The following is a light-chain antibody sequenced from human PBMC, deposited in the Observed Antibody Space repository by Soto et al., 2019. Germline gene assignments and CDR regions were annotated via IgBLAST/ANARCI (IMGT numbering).Light chain of an antibody. J-gene: IGKJ5*01. CDR2: DAS. Sequence: EIVLTQSPATLSLSPGERATLSCRASQSVSSYLSSYQQKPGQAPRLLIYDASNRAASIPARFSGSGSGTDFTLTISSLEPEDFAVYYCQQRSNWPPITFGQGTRLEIK. V-gene: IGKV3-11*01. CDR1: QSVSSY. CDR3: QQRSNWPPIT.